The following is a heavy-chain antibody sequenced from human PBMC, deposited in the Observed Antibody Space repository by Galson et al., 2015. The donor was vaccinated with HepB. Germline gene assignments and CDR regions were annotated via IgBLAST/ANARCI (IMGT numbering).Heavy chain of an antibody. Sequence: SLRLSCAASGLTFSSHGMHWVRQAPGKGLEWVAFIWSDGSNKFYVDSVKGRFTISRDNSKDTLYLQMNSLRAEDTAVYFCANDNHFDSSDYYPGAFHIWGQGTAVTVSS. CDR1: GLTFSSHG. D-gene: IGHD3-22*01. J-gene: IGHJ3*02. V-gene: IGHV3-33*06. CDR3: ANDNHFDSSDYYPGAFHI. CDR2: IWSDGSNK.